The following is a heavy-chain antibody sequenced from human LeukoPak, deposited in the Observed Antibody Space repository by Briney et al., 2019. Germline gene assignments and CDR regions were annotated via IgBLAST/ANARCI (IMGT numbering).Heavy chain of an antibody. CDR1: GGSIRRNY. V-gene: IGHV4-59*08. CDR2: IYYSGTT. CDR3: ARALGAGRWFDP. Sequence: PSETLSLTCGVSGGSIRRNYWSWVRQTPGEGGEWIGYIYYSGTTNYSPSLKSRVTISVDTSKNQFSLKLSSVTAADTAVYYCARALGAGRWFDPWGQGTLVTVSS. J-gene: IGHJ5*02. D-gene: IGHD6-6*01.